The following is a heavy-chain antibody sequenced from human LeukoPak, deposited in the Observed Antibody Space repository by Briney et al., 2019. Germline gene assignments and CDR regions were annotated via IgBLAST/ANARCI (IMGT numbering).Heavy chain of an antibody. Sequence: GESLKISCKGSGYSFTSYWIGWVRQMPGKGLEWMGIIYPGDSDTRYSPSFQGQVTISADKSISTAYLQWSSLKASDTAMHYCARRTSSSWYGFDYWGQGTLVTVSS. V-gene: IGHV5-51*01. J-gene: IGHJ4*02. CDR3: ARRTSSSWYGFDY. CDR1: GYSFTSYW. D-gene: IGHD6-13*01. CDR2: IYPGDSDT.